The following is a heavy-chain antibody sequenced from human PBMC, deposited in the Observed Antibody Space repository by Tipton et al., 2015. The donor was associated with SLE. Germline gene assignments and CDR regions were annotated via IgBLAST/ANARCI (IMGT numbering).Heavy chain of an antibody. J-gene: IGHJ3*02. D-gene: IGHD2-21*02. V-gene: IGHV4-59*08. CDR1: GGSISSHY. Sequence: TLSLTCTVSGGSISSHYWCWIRQPPGKGREWIGYIYYSGSTYYHPSLKSRGTLSVAPSKNQFSLKRSSVTAADTAVYYCARHSLLLDAVDIWGQGTLVTVSS. CDR3: ARHSLLLDAVDI. CDR2: IYYSGST.